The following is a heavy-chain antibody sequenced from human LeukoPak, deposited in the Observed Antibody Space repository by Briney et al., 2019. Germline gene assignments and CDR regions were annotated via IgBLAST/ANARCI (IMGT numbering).Heavy chain of an antibody. Sequence: PGRSLRLSCAASGFTFSSYAMRWVRQAPGKGLEWVAVISYDGSNKYYADSVKGRFTISRDNSKNTLYLQMNSLRAEGTAVYYCATSEGWYVGYWGQGTLVTVSS. D-gene: IGHD6-19*01. CDR3: ATSEGWYVGY. CDR1: GFTFSSYA. CDR2: ISYDGSNK. J-gene: IGHJ4*02. V-gene: IGHV3-30*04.